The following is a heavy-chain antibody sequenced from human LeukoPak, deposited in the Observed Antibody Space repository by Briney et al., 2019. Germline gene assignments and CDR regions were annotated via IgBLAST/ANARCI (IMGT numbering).Heavy chain of an antibody. D-gene: IGHD6-13*01. CDR3: ARDSTYSSSWYRHGMDA. J-gene: IGHJ6*04. V-gene: IGHV3-33*08. Sequence: GGSLRLSCAASGFTFSSYAMSWVRQAPGKGLEWVAVIWYDGSNKYYADSVKGRFTISRDNSKNTLYLQMNSLRAEDTAVYYCARDSTYSSSWYRHGMDAWGKGTTVTVSS. CDR1: GFTFSSYA. CDR2: IWYDGSNK.